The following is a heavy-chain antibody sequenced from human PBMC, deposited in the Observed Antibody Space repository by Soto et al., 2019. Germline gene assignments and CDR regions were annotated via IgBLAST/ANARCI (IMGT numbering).Heavy chain of an antibody. J-gene: IGHJ6*02. CDR2: INHSGST. CDR1: GGSFSGYY. CDR3: ARVTGRYYSGMDV. V-gene: IGHV4-34*01. Sequence: QVQLQQWGAGLLKPSETLSLTCAVYGGSFSGYYWSWIRQPPGKGLEWIGEINHSGSTNYNPSLKSRVTISVDTSKTQFSLKLSSVTDADTAVYYCARVTGRYYSGMDVWGQGTTVTVSS.